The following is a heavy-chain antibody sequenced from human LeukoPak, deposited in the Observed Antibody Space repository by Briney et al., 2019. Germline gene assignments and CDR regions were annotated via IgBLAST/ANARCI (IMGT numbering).Heavy chain of an antibody. CDR1: GHTFTSYD. CDR2: MNPDSGNT. Sequence: GASVKVSCKASGHTFTSYDINWVRQATGQGLEWMGWMNPDSGNTGYAQKFQGRVTMTRNPSISTAYMELSSLTSEDTAVYYCARRIAAAGAGIVYWGQGTLVTVSS. J-gene: IGHJ4*02. D-gene: IGHD6-13*01. CDR3: ARRIAAAGAGIVY. V-gene: IGHV1-8*01.